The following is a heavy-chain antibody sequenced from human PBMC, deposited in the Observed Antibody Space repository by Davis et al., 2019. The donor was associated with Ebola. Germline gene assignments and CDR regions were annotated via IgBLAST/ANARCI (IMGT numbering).Heavy chain of an antibody. CDR3: ARGGIAARYYYYYGMDV. CDR1: GFTFSSYG. V-gene: IGHV3-33*01. CDR2: IWYDGSNK. Sequence: PGGSLRLSCAASGFTFSSYGMHWVRQAPGKGLEWVAVIWYDGSNKYYADSVKGRFTISRDNSKNTLYLQMNSLRAEDTAVYYCARGGIAARYYYYYGMDVWGQGTTVTVSS. D-gene: IGHD6-6*01. J-gene: IGHJ6*02.